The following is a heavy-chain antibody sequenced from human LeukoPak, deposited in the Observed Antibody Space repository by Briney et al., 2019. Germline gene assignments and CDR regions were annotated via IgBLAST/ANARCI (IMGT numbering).Heavy chain of an antibody. CDR1: GGSISSSSYY. V-gene: IGHV4-39*07. D-gene: IGHD1-26*01. J-gene: IGHJ6*03. CDR3: ARLPGSYSHYYYMDV. CDR2: IYYSGST. Sequence: PSETLSLTCTVSGGSISSSSYYWGWIRQPPGKGLEWIGSIYYSGSTYYNPSLKSRVTISVDTSKNQFSLKLSSVTAADTAVYYCARLPGSYSHYYYMDVWGKGTTVTVSS.